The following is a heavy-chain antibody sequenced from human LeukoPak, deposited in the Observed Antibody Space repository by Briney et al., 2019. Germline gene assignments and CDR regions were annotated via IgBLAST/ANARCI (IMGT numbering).Heavy chain of an antibody. V-gene: IGHV3-48*03. CDR3: ARETYSSSWYEHYYYYYMDV. D-gene: IGHD6-13*01. J-gene: IGHJ6*03. Sequence: PGGSLRLSCAASGFTFSSYEMNWVRQAPGKGLEWVSYISSSGSTIYYADSVKGRFTISRDNAKNSLYLQMNSLRAEDTAVYYCARETYSSSWYEHYYYYYMDVWGKGTTVTISS. CDR1: GFTFSSYE. CDR2: ISSSGSTI.